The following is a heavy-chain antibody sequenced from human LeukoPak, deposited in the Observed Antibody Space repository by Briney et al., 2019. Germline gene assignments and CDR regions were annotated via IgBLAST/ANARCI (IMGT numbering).Heavy chain of an antibody. CDR3: ARGPSVAAHLDY. J-gene: IGHJ4*02. V-gene: IGHV4-4*02. Sequence: TSGTLSLTCGVSGGSITNTNYWTWVRQPPGKGLEWIGEVNLQGSTNYNPSLMGRVAISVDTSENHISLQLTSVTAADTAVYYCARGPSVAAHLDYWGQGTLVTVSS. D-gene: IGHD5-12*01. CDR2: VNLQGST. CDR1: GGSITNTNY.